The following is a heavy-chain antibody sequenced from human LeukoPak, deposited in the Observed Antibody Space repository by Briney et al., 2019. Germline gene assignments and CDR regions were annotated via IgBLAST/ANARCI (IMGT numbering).Heavy chain of an antibody. V-gene: IGHV4-34*01. D-gene: IGHD4-17*01. Sequence: SETLSLTCTVSGGSISSYYWSWIRQPPGKGLEWIREINHSGSTNYNPSLKSRVTISVDTSKNQFSLKLSSVTAADTAVYYCARVKTVCYFDYWGQGTLVTVSS. CDR3: ARVKTVCYFDY. CDR2: INHSGST. CDR1: GGSISSYY. J-gene: IGHJ4*02.